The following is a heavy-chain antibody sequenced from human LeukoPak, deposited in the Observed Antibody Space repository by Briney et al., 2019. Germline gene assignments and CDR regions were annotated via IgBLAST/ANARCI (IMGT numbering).Heavy chain of an antibody. CDR3: ARHYYGSGTDYYFDY. J-gene: IGHJ4*02. CDR2: FDPEDGET. CDR1: GYTLTELS. V-gene: IGHV1-24*01. D-gene: IGHD3-10*01. Sequence: ASVKVSCKVSGYTLTELSMHWVRQAPGKGLEWMGGFDPEDGETIYAQKSQGRVTMTEDTSTDTAYMELSSLRSEDTAVYYCARHYYGSGTDYYFDYWGQGTLVTVSS.